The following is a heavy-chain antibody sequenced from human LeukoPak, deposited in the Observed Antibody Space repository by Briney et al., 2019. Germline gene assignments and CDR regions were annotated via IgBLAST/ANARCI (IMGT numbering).Heavy chain of an antibody. V-gene: IGHV3-21*01. J-gene: IGHJ6*03. CDR2: ISSSSSYI. CDR3: ARAVVKYYDSSGYGNYYMDV. CDR1: GFTFSSYS. Sequence: GGSLRFSCAASGFTFSSYSMNWVRQAPGKGLEWVSSISSSSSYIYYADSVKGRFTISRDNAKNSLYLQMNSLRAEDTAVYYCARAVVKYYDSSGYGNYYMDVWGKGTTVTVSS. D-gene: IGHD3-22*01.